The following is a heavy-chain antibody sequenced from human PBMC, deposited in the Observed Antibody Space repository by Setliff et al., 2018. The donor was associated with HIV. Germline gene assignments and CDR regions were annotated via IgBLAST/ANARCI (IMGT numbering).Heavy chain of an antibody. CDR3: ARGGDPPYYFLGMDV. CDR1: GYTLTAYG. D-gene: IGHD3-10*01. CDR2: FTSYNNQA. V-gene: IGHV1-18*01. Sequence: ASVKVSCKTSGYTLTAYGLNWVRQAPGQGPEWMGWFTSYNNQAEYAPKFQGRVTMTIDTSTSTAYMELGNLKYDDTAVYYCARGGDPPYYFLGMDVWGQGTTVTVSS. J-gene: IGHJ6*02.